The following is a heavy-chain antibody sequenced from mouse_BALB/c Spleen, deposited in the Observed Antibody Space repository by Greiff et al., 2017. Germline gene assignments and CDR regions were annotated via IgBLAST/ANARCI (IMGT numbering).Heavy chain of an antibody. Sequence: LVESGPELVKPGASVKISCKASGYAFSSSWMNWVKQRPGQGLEWIGRIYPGDGDTNYNGKFKGKATLTADKSSSTAYMQLSSLTSVDSAVYFCARYDYEYFDVWGAGTTVTVSS. CDR3: ARYDYEYFDV. D-gene: IGHD2-4*01. J-gene: IGHJ1*01. V-gene: IGHV1-82*01. CDR1: GYAFSSSW. CDR2: IYPGDGDT.